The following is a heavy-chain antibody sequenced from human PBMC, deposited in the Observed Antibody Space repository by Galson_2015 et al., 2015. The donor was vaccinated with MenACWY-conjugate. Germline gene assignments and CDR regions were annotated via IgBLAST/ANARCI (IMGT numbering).Heavy chain of an antibody. CDR1: GFIFSSYR. Sequence: SLRLSCAASGFIFSSYRMNWVRQAPGKGLEWVSSIDSSGSDIYYGDSVKGRFTISRDNAKNSVFLQMNSLRAEDTAVYYCARGIGDYVDGSGDCWGQGTLVTVPS. J-gene: IGHJ4*02. V-gene: IGHV3-21*01. CDR3: ARGIGDYVDGSGDC. D-gene: IGHD4-17*01. CDR2: IDSSGSDI.